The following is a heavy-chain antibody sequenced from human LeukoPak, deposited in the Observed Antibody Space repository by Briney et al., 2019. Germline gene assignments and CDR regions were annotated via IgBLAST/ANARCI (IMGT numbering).Heavy chain of an antibody. J-gene: IGHJ6*03. Sequence: SETLSLTCTVSGGSISSYYWSWIRQPPGKGLEWIGYICYSGSTNYNPSLKSRVTISVDTSKNQFSLKLSSVTAADTAVYYCARRNPFPPGYCSSTSCYGPGQGGYYYYMDVWGKGTTVTVSS. CDR2: ICYSGST. CDR3: ARRNPFPPGYCSSTSCYGPGQGGYYYYMDV. V-gene: IGHV4-59*08. D-gene: IGHD2-2*01. CDR1: GGSISSYY.